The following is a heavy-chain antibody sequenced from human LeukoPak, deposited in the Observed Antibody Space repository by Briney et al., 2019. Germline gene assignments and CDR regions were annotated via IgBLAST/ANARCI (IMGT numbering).Heavy chain of an antibody. CDR2: ISTSASTI. CDR3: ARRGTSRSSYYFDY. Sequence: SVRLSCAASGFTFSSYEMNWVRQAPGKGLEWVSYISTSASTIYYADSVKGRFTSSRDNAKNSLYLQMNSLRAEDTAVYYCARRGTSRSSYYFDYWGQGTLVTVSS. CDR1: GFTFSSYE. V-gene: IGHV3-48*03. J-gene: IGHJ4*02.